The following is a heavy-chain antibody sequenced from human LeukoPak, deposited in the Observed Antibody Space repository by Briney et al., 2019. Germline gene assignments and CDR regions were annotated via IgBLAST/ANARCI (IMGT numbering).Heavy chain of an antibody. CDR1: GYTLTELS. Sequence: GASVKVSCKVSGYTLTELSMHWVRQAPGKGLEWMGGFDPEDGETIYAQKFQGRVTMTEDTSTDTAYMELSSLRSEDTAVYYCASKDCSSTSCYKDAFDIWGQGTMVTVSS. D-gene: IGHD2-2*02. CDR2: FDPEDGET. J-gene: IGHJ3*02. CDR3: ASKDCSSTSCYKDAFDI. V-gene: IGHV1-24*01.